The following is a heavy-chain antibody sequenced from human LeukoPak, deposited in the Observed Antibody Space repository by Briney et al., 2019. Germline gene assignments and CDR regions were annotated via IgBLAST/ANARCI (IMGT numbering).Heavy chain of an antibody. CDR1: GGSISSYY. Sequence: ASETLSLTCTVSGGSISSYYWSWIRQPPGKGLEWIGYIYYSGSTNYNPSLKSRVTISVDTSKNQFSLKLSSVTAADTAVYYCARVQVGATCRRVYYYMDVWGKGTTVTVSS. CDR2: IYYSGST. D-gene: IGHD1-26*01. J-gene: IGHJ6*03. V-gene: IGHV4-59*01. CDR3: ARVQVGATCRRVYYYMDV.